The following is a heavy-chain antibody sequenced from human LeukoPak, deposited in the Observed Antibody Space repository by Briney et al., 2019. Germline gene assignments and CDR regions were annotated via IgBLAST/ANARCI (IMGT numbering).Heavy chain of an antibody. J-gene: IGHJ4*02. Sequence: ASVKVSCKASGYTFTGYYMHWVRQAPGQGLEWMGRINPNSGGTNYAQKFQGRVTTTRDTSISTAYMELSRLRSDDTAVYYCAREGRGRYSSSSGELDYWGQGTLVTVSS. CDR3: AREGRGRYSSSSGELDY. D-gene: IGHD6-6*01. CDR2: INPNSGGT. V-gene: IGHV1-2*06. CDR1: GYTFTGYY.